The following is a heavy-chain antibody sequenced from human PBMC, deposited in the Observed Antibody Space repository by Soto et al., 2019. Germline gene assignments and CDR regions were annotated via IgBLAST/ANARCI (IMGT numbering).Heavy chain of an antibody. CDR1: GFTFSSYSMN. CDR2: IYYSGST. J-gene: IGHJ5*02. Sequence: PGGSLRLSCAASGFTFSSYSMNWVRQPPGKGLEWIGSIYYSGSTYYNPSLKSRVTISVDTSKNQFSLKLSSVTAADTAVYYCATSNWFDPWGQGTLVTVSS. V-gene: IGHV4-59*05. CDR3: ATSNWFDP. D-gene: IGHD2-2*01.